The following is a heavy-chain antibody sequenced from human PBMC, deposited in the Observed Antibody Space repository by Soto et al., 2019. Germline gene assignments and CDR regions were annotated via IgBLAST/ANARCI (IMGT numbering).Heavy chain of an antibody. D-gene: IGHD5-12*01. V-gene: IGHV3-66*01. CDR1: GFTVSSNY. CDR3: AARNIVAPY. J-gene: IGHJ4*02. Sequence: EVQLVESGGGLVQPGESLRLSCAASGFTVSSNYMSWVRQAPGKGLEWVSRIYSGGTTDYADSVKGRFTISRDTSKNTPYLQMNSLRAEDTAVYYCAARNIVAPYWGQGTLVTVSS. CDR2: IYSGGTT.